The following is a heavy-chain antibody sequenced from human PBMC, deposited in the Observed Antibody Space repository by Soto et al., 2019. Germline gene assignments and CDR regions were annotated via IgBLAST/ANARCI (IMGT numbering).Heavy chain of an antibody. J-gene: IGHJ5*02. CDR3: ARGLRYCSGGSCTNWFDP. Sequence: GGSLRLSCAASGFTFSSYGIHWVRQAPGKGLEWVAVIWYDGSNKYYADSVKGRFTISRDNSKNTLYLQMNSLRAEDTAVYYCARGLRYCSGGSCTNWFDPWGQGTLVTVSS. CDR2: IWYDGSNK. D-gene: IGHD2-15*01. V-gene: IGHV3-33*01. CDR1: GFTFSSYG.